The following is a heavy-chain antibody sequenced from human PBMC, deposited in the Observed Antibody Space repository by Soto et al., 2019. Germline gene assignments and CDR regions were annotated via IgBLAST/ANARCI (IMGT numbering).Heavy chain of an antibody. Sequence: GGSLRLSCAASGFTFSRYGMNWLRQAPGKGLEWVATISSSTSYVYYADSVKGRFSISRDNAKNILYLEMYALRIEDMAVYYCARDPSEGRVGNWFESWGQGTLVTVSS. CDR3: ARDPSEGRVGNWFES. CDR1: GFTFSRYG. V-gene: IGHV3-21*06. D-gene: IGHD2-2*01. CDR2: ISSSTSYV. J-gene: IGHJ5*01.